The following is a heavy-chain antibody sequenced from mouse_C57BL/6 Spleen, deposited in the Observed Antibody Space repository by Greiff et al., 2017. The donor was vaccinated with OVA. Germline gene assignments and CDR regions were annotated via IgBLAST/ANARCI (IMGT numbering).Heavy chain of an antibody. CDR1: GYTFTSYW. CDR3: ASGSYYAMDY. CDR2: IDPSASYT. J-gene: IGHJ4*01. Sequence: QVQLQQPGAELVMPGASVKLSCKASGYTFTSYWMHWVKQRPGPGLEWIGEIDPSASYTNYNQKFKGKSTLTVDKSSSTAYMQLSSLTSEDSAVYYCASGSYYAMDYWGQGATGTVAS. V-gene: IGHV1-69*01.